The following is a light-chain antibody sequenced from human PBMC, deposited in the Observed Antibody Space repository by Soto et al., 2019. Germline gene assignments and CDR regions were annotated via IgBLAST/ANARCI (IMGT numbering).Light chain of an antibody. J-gene: IGKJ4*01. CDR1: QSVSSSY. Sequence: IVLTQSPGTLSLSPGERATLSCRASQSVSSSYLAWYQQKPGQAPRLLIYGASSRATGIPDRFSGSGSGTDFTLTTSRLEPEEFAVYYCQQYGSSSLTFGGGTKVDIX. CDR3: QQYGSSSLT. V-gene: IGKV3-20*01. CDR2: GAS.